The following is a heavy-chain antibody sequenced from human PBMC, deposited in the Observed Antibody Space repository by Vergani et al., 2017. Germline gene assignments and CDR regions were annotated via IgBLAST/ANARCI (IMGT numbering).Heavy chain of an antibody. CDR1: GGSISSSNW. J-gene: IGHJ6*03. V-gene: IGHV4-4*03. CDR3: ARGLKNYYDSSGYYITYYYYYMDV. CDR2: INHSGST. Sequence: QVQLQESGPGLVKPPGTLSLTCAVSGGSISSSNWWSWVRQPPGKGLEWIGEINHSGSTNYNPSLKSRVTLSGDTSKNQFSLKLSSVTAADTAVYYCARGLKNYYDSSGYYITYYYYYMDVWGKGTTVTVSS. D-gene: IGHD3-22*01.